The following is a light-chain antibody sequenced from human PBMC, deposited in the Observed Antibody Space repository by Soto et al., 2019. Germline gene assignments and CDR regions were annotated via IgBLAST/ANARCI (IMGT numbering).Light chain of an antibody. J-gene: IGKJ5*01. CDR3: QQRSNWPPIT. V-gene: IGKV3-11*01. CDR1: QSLTGSY. Sequence: ELVLTQSPGTLSVSPGDRATLSCRGSQSLTGSYLAWYQQKPGQAPRLLIYDASNRANGIPARFSGSGSGTDFTLTISSLEPEDFAVYYCQQRSNWPPITFGQGTRLEIK. CDR2: DAS.